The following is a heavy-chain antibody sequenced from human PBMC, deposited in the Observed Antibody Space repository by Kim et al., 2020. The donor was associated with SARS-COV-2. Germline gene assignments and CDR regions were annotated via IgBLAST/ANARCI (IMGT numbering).Heavy chain of an antibody. CDR3: ARRGEVDY. CDR2: IGISSSPI. J-gene: IGHJ4*02. CDR1: GFTFSSYT. Sequence: GGSLRLFCAASGFTFSSYTMNWVRQAPGKGLEWISYIGISSSPIYYADSVKGRFTISRDDAKNSLYLQMNSLRVEDTAVYFCARRGEVDYWGQGTLATVS. V-gene: IGHV3-48*04.